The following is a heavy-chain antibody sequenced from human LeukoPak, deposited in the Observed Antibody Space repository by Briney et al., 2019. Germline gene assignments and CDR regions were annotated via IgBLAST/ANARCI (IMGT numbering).Heavy chain of an antibody. CDR3: AADPGYSGFDAFDI. CDR2: IVVGSGNT. D-gene: IGHD5-12*01. Sequence: GASVKVSCKASGFTFTSSAVQWVRQARGQRLEWIGWIVVGSGNTNYAQKFQERVTITRDMSTSTAYMELSSLRSEDTAVYYCAADPGYSGFDAFDIWGQGTTVTVSS. V-gene: IGHV1-58*01. J-gene: IGHJ3*02. CDR1: GFTFTSSA.